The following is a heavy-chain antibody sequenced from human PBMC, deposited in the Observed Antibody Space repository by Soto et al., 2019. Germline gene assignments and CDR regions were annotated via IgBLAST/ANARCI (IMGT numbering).Heavy chain of an antibody. V-gene: IGHV4-39*01. CDR3: ARHSRYYDYVWGSYRYKAYFDY. CDR1: GGSISSSSYY. J-gene: IGHJ4*02. CDR2: IYYSGST. D-gene: IGHD3-16*02. Sequence: PETLSLTCTVSGGSISSSSYYWGWIRQPPGKGLEWIGSIYYSGSTYYNPSLKSRVTISVDTSKNQFSLKLSSVTAADTAVYYCARHSRYYDYVWGSYRYKAYFDYWGQGTLVTVSS.